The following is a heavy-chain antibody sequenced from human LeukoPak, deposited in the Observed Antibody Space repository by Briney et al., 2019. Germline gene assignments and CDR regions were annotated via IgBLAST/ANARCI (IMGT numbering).Heavy chain of an antibody. D-gene: IGHD3-22*01. J-gene: IGHJ4*02. CDR3: AKDNYYDSSGYYWYFDY. Sequence: GGSLRLSCAASGFTFSSYNMNWVRQAPGKGLEWVSFISTSSSYIYYADSVKGRFTISRDNAKNSLYLQMNSLRAEDTAVYYCAKDNYYDSSGYYWYFDYWGQGTLVTVSS. CDR1: GFTFSSYN. V-gene: IGHV3-21*04. CDR2: ISTSSSYI.